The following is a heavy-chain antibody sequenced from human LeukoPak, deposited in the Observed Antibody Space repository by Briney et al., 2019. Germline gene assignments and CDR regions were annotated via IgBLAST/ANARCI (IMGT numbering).Heavy chain of an antibody. CDR3: ARQTGGLGYCTNGVCPRKDYMDV. V-gene: IGHV4-59*08. CDR1: GGSISSYY. D-gene: IGHD2-8*01. Sequence: PSETLSLTCTVSGGSISSYYWSWIRQPPGKGLEWIGDIYYSGSHKQNPSLKSRVTISVDTSKNQFSLKLSSVTAADTAVYYCARQTGGLGYCTNGVCPRKDYMDVWGKGTTVTVSS. CDR2: IYYSGSH. J-gene: IGHJ6*03.